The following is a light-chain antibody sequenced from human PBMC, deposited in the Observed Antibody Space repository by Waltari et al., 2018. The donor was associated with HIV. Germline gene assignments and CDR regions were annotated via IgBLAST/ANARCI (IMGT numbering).Light chain of an antibody. CDR2: DVT. Sequence: KAPKLMIYDVTKRPSGVADRFSGSNSVNTSSLTIAGLQAEEDAAYYCCSFAGSYTLLFGGGTKLTVL. V-gene: IGLV2-11*01. J-gene: IGLJ3*02. CDR3: CSFAGSYTLL.